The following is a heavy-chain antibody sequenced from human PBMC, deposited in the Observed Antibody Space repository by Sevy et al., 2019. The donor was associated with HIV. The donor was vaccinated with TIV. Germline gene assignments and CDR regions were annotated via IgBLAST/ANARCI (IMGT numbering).Heavy chain of an antibody. V-gene: IGHV1-24*01. CDR1: GYTLSKLP. D-gene: IGHD3-3*01. Sequence: ASVKVSCKVSGYTLSKLPMHWVRQAPGKGLEWMGGFDPEDGETIYAQKFQGRVIMTEDTSSDTAYMELSSLRSEDTAVYYCAKLDFWSDYPFYGVDVWGQGTTVTVSS. CDR2: FDPEDGET. CDR3: AKLDFWSDYPFYGVDV. J-gene: IGHJ6*02.